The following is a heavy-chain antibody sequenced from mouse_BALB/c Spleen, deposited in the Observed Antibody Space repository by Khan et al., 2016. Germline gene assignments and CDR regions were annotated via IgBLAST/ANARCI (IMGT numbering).Heavy chain of an antibody. Sequence: EVQLQESGAELVKPGASVKLSCTASGFNIKDTYMHWVKQRPEQGLEWIGRIDPANGNTKYDPKFQGKATITADTSSNPAYLQLSSLTSEDTAVYCGASGTMTCMDFWGQGTSVTVSS. CDR2: IDPANGNT. CDR3: ASGTMTCMDF. J-gene: IGHJ4*01. V-gene: IGHV14-3*02. CDR1: GFNIKDTY. D-gene: IGHD2-4*01.